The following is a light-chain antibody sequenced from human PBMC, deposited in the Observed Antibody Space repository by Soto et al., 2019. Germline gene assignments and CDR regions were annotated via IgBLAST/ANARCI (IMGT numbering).Light chain of an antibody. CDR3: QQYGSSPWT. J-gene: IGKJ1*01. CDR1: QSVSNSF. Sequence: EIVLTQSPGTLSLSPGERATLSCRASQSVSNSFLAWYQQKPGQAPSLLMYGASSRATGIPDRFSGSGSGTDFTLTIARLEPEDFALYYCQQYGSSPWTFGHGTKVEIK. V-gene: IGKV3-20*01. CDR2: GAS.